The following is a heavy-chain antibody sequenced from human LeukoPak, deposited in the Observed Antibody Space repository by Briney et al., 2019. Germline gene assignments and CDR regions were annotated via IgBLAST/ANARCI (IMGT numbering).Heavy chain of an antibody. V-gene: IGHV3-7*01. CDR2: IKQDGSYK. J-gene: IGHJ6*03. CDR3: ARVAAAGTGIFVNFYYSMDI. Sequence: GGSLRLSCVASGFTFSSRDWMTWVRQAPGQGLEWVANIKQDGSYKNDVDSVKGRFTMCRDNAKNAVELQMNSLRGEDTAVYYCARVAAAGTGIFVNFYYSMDIWGKGTTVTISS. D-gene: IGHD6-13*01. CDR1: GFTFSSRDW.